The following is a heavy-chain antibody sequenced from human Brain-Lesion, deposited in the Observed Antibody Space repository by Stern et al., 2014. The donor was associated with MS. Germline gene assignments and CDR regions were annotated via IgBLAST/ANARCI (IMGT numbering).Heavy chain of an antibody. V-gene: IGHV3-21*01. CDR2: LSVGHDYI. Sequence: VQLVQSGGGLVKPGGSLRLSCEASGFTFNSYSMNWVRQAPGKRLEWVSSLSVGHDYIYYADSVKGRFTIARDNAKNSLFLQMNTLRAEDTGVYYCARVDCSGTNCFYYYYGMDVWGQGTTVTVSS. CDR3: ARVDCSGTNCFYYYYGMDV. CDR1: GFTFNSYS. J-gene: IGHJ6*02. D-gene: IGHD2-2*01.